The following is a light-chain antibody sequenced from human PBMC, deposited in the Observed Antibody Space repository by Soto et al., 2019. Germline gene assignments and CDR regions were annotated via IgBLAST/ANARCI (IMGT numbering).Light chain of an antibody. CDR1: QGVSRK. V-gene: IGKV3-15*01. Sequence: DIVMTQSPATLSVAPGERVTFSCRASQGVSRKLAWYQHKPGQAPRLLISGASTGATGIPARFSGSGSGTEFTLTISSLQSEDVAVYYCLQYYDPPYTFGQGTKLEI. J-gene: IGKJ2*01. CDR2: GAS. CDR3: LQYYDPPYT.